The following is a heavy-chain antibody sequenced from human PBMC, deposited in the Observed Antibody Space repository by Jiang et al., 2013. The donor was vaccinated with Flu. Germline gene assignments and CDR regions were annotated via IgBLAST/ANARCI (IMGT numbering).Heavy chain of an antibody. V-gene: IGHV1-69*01. Sequence: LEWMGGSIPMFRTTNYAQTFKGRVTITADESTSTVYLELSSLRSEDTAVYYCARDSSSEAYPLLLYYFDLWGRGTLVTVSS. J-gene: IGHJ2*01. D-gene: IGHD2-15*01. CDR2: SIPMFRTT. CDR3: ARDSSSEAYPLLLYYFDL.